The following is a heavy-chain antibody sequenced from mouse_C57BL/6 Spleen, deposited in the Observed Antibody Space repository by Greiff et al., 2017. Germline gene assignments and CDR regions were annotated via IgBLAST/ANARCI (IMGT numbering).Heavy chain of an antibody. Sequence: QVQLQQPGAELVKPGASVKLSCKASGYTFTSYWMHWVKQRPGQGLEWIGMIHPNSGSTNYNEKFKSKATLTVDKSSSTAYMQLSSLTSEDSAVYYCARRSYDGYTYWYFDVWGTGTTVTVSS. J-gene: IGHJ1*03. D-gene: IGHD2-3*01. V-gene: IGHV1-64*01. CDR2: IHPNSGST. CDR3: ARRSYDGYTYWYFDV. CDR1: GYTFTSYW.